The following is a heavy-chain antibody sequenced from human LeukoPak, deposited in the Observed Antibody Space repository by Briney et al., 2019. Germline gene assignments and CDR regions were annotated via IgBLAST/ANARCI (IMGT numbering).Heavy chain of an antibody. V-gene: IGHV3-48*02. Sequence: GGSLRLSCAASGFTFSSYWMNWVRQAPGKGLEWISYIGGGGVLTYADSVKGRFTISRDNARNSLYLQMNSLRDDDTAVYYCARDKNWAFDYWGQGILVTVSS. CDR2: IGGGGVL. CDR3: ARDKNWAFDY. J-gene: IGHJ4*02. D-gene: IGHD7-27*01. CDR1: GFTFSSYW.